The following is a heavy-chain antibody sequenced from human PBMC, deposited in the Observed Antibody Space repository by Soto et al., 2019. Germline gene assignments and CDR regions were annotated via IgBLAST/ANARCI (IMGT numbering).Heavy chain of an antibody. Sequence: GGSLRLSCAASGFTFSSYSMNWVRQAPGKGLEWVSYISSSSTIYYADSVKGRFTISRDNAKNSLYLQMNSLRDEDTAVYYCASSIAAAGTDAFDIWGQGTMVTVSS. J-gene: IGHJ3*02. CDR2: ISSSSTI. V-gene: IGHV3-48*02. CDR3: ASSIAAAGTDAFDI. D-gene: IGHD6-13*01. CDR1: GFTFSSYS.